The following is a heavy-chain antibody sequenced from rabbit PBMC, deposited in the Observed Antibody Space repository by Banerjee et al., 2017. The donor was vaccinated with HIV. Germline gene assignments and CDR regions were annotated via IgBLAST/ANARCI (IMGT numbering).Heavy chain of an antibody. CDR2: IYPDSSGDS. V-gene: IGHV1S45*01. CDR1: GFSFSSGYY. Sequence: QEQLVESGGGLVQPGGSLTLTCTASGFSFSSGYYLCWVRQAPGKGLEWIACIYPDSSGDSHYASWAKGRFTISKTSSTTVTLQMTSLTAADTATYFCARGIGGISSGYWDAFDPWG. D-gene: IGHD1-1*01. CDR3: ARGIGGISSGYWDAFDP. J-gene: IGHJ2*01.